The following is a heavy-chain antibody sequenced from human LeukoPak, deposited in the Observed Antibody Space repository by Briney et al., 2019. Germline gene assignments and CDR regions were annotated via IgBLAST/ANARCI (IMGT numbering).Heavy chain of an antibody. CDR2: IKQDGSEK. V-gene: IGHV3-7*01. CDR3: AKGQPDCSSTSCYTGGWGYYYYGMDV. J-gene: IGHJ6*02. CDR1: GFTFSSYW. D-gene: IGHD2-2*02. Sequence: GGSLRLSCAASGFTFSSYWMSRVRQAPGKGLEWVANIKQDGSEKYYVDSVKGRFTISRDNAKNSLYLQMNSLRAEDTAVSYCAKGQPDCSSTSCYTGGWGYYYYGMDVWGQGTTVTVSS.